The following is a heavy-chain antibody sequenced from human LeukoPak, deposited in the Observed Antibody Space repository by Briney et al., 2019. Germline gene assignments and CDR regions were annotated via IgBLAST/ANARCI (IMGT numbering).Heavy chain of an antibody. J-gene: IGHJ4*02. Sequence: GGSLRLSCVVSGITFSGYSMIWVRQAPGKGLEWLSFMATSGNTIFYAESVKDRFTISRDNAKKSLYLQMNSLRDEDTAVYYCARVGGATAVTMYFEYWGQGTLVTVTS. CDR1: GITFSGYS. D-gene: IGHD1-26*01. CDR2: MATSGNTI. V-gene: IGHV3-48*02. CDR3: ARVGGATAVTMYFEY.